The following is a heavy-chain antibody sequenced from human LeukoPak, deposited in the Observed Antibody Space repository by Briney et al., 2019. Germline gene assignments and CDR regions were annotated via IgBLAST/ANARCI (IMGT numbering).Heavy chain of an antibody. J-gene: IGHJ4*02. Sequence: PGGSLRLSCAASGFTCSSYGMIWVRQAPGKGLEWVSSISGSGSFAYYADSVKGRFTISRDNSKNTLSLQMNSLRAEDTAVYYCAKEIHDSSGYYSYFDYWGQGTLVTVSS. CDR1: GFTCSSYG. V-gene: IGHV3-23*01. CDR3: AKEIHDSSGYYSYFDY. CDR2: ISGSGSFA. D-gene: IGHD3-22*01.